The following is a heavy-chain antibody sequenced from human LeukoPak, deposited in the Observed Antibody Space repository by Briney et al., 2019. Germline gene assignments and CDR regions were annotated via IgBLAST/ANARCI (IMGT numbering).Heavy chain of an antibody. CDR2: TYYRSRWFN. J-gene: IGHJ3*02. Sequence: SQTLSLTCVISGDSFFSNGVPWNWIGQSPSRGLEWLGRTYYRSRWFNDYVVSVKGRITINPDTSKNQSSLHLNSVTPEDTAVYYCARGINSAFDIWGQGTLVTVSS. CDR1: GDSFFSNGVP. CDR3: ARGINSAFDI. V-gene: IGHV6-1*01. D-gene: IGHD2-15*01.